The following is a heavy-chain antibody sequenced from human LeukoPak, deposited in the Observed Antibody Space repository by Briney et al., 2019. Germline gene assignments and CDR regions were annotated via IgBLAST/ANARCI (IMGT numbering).Heavy chain of an antibody. CDR1: GGSVSSDSDY. CDR2: IYYSGST. CDR3: ARDKGVSYFDY. Sequence: SETLSLTCTVSGGSVSSDSDYWSWLRPPPGKGLEWIGYIYYSGSTNYNPSLKSRVTISVDTSKNQFSLKLSTVTAADTAVYYCARDKGVSYFDYWGQGTLVTVSS. J-gene: IGHJ4*02. V-gene: IGHV4-61*01.